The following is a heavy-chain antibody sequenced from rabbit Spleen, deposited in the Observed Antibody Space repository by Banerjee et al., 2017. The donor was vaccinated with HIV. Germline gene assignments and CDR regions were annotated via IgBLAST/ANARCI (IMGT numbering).Heavy chain of an antibody. CDR1: GFSFSSNYW. CDR3: ARNYVNAFDP. J-gene: IGHJ2*01. Sequence: QSLEESGGDLVKPGASLTLTCTASGFSFSSNYWICWFRQAPGKGPEWIACIYSGDGNTYYASWAKGRFTISKTSSTTVTLQMTSLTAADTATYFCARNYVNAFDPWGPGTLVTVS. V-gene: IGHV1S40*01. CDR2: IYSGDGNT. D-gene: IGHD1-1*01.